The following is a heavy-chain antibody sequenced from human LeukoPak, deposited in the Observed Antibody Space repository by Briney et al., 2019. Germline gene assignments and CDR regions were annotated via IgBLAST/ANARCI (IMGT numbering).Heavy chain of an antibody. CDR3: ARRSRVYSYVNWYFDY. V-gene: IGHV4-59*08. CDR2: IYYSGST. Sequence: PSETLSLTCTVSGGSISSYYWSWIRQPPGKGLEWIGYIYYSGSTNYNPSLKSRVTISADTSKDQFSLKLSSVTAADTAVYYCARRSRVYSYVNWYFDYWGQGTLVTVSS. D-gene: IGHD5-18*01. CDR1: GGSISSYY. J-gene: IGHJ4*02.